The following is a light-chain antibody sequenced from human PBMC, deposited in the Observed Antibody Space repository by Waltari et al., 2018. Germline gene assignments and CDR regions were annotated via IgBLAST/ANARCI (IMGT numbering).Light chain of an antibody. CDR3: SSYASSSTLV. Sequence: QSALTQPASVSGSPGQSITISCTGTSSDVGGYNYVSVYQQYPGKASKLMIYEVSNRPSGVSKRFSGSKSGNSASLTISWLQAEDEADYYCSSYASSSTLVFGGGTKLTVL. V-gene: IGLV2-14*01. CDR1: SSDVGGYNY. CDR2: EVS. J-gene: IGLJ3*02.